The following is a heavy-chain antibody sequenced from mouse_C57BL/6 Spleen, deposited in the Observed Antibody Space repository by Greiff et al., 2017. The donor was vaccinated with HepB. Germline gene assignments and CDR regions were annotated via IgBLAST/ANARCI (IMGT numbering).Heavy chain of an antibody. V-gene: IGHV1-69*01. CDR2: IDPSDSYT. D-gene: IGHD2-1*01. CDR1: GYTFTSYW. Sequence: VQLQQPGAELVMPGASVKLSCKASGYTFTSYWMHWVKQRPGQGLEWIGEIDPSDSYTNYNQKFKGKSTLTVDKSSSTAYMQLSSLTSEDSAVYYCASNYVYFDVWGTGTTVTVSS. J-gene: IGHJ1*03. CDR3: ASNYVYFDV.